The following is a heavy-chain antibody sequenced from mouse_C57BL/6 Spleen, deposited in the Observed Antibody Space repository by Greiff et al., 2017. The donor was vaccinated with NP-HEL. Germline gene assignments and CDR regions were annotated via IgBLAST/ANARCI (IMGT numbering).Heavy chain of an antibody. CDR3: ARDDYGTYCYFDV. D-gene: IGHD2-1*01. V-gene: IGHV3-6*01. CDR2: ISYDGSN. Sequence: EVQLQESGPGLVKPSQSLSLTCSVTGYSITSGYYWSWIRQFPGNKLEWMGYISYDGSNNYNPSLKNRISITRDTSKNQFFLKLNSVTTEDTATYYCARDDYGTYCYFDVWGTGTTVTVSS. CDR1: GYSITSGYY. J-gene: IGHJ1*03.